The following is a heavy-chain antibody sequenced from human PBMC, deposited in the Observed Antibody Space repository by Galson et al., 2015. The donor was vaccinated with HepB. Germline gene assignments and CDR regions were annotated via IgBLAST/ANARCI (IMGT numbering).Heavy chain of an antibody. D-gene: IGHD6-13*01. Sequence: SLRLSCAASGFTLSSHWMNWVRQAPGKGLEWVANIKQDRSEKYYVDSVKGRFTISRGNAKNSLYLQMSSLRAEDTAVYYCARYSSSGRNGFDCWGQGTLVTVSS. CDR2: IKQDRSEK. V-gene: IGHV3-7*01. J-gene: IGHJ4*02. CDR1: GFTLSSHW. CDR3: ARYSSSGRNGFDC.